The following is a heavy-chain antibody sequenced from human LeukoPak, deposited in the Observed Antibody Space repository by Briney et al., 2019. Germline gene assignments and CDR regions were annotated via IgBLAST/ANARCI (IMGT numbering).Heavy chain of an antibody. CDR1: GGSISSSSYY. D-gene: IGHD1-26*01. J-gene: IGHJ4*02. Sequence: SDTLSLTCTVSGGSISSSSYYWGWIRQPPGKGLEWIGSIYYSGSTYYNPSLKSRVTISVDTSKNQFSLKLSSVTAADTAVYYCARGSYYYFDYWGQGTLVTVSS. CDR3: ARGSYYYFDY. CDR2: IYYSGST. V-gene: IGHV4-39*07.